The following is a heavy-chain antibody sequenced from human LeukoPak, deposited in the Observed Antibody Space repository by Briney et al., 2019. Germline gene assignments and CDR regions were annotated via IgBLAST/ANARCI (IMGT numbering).Heavy chain of an antibody. CDR2: IIPIFGTA. V-gene: IGHV1-69*13. CDR3: ARDSGIAAAGYYDY. J-gene: IGHJ4*02. D-gene: IGHD6-13*01. CDR1: GYTFTSYD. Sequence: GASVKVSCKASGYTFTSYDISWVRQAPGQGLEWMGGIIPIFGTANYAQKFQGRVTITADESTSTAYMELSSLRSEDTAVYYCARDSGIAAAGYYDYWGQGTLVTVSS.